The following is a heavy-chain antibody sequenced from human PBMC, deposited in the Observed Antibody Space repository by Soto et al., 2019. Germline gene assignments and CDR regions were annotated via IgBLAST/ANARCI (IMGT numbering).Heavy chain of an antibody. J-gene: IGHJ4*02. V-gene: IGHV3-53*01. CDR1: GFNVSSSY. CDR3: ARHQGGGYYDY. D-gene: IGHD3-22*01. Sequence: EVQLVESGGGLIQPGGSLRLSCAVSGFNVSSSYMSWVRQAPGKGLECVSIFYSGGTTYYADSVKGRFTISRDNSKNTLYLQMNSLRVEDTAVYYGARHQGGGYYDYWGQGTLVTVSS. CDR2: FYSGGTT.